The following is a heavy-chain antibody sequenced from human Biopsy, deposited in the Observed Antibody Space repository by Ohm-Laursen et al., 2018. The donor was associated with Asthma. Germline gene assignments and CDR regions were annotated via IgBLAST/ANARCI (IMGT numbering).Heavy chain of an antibody. CDR3: ARAGQCSSTSCYNPGWFDP. V-gene: IGHV4-34*01. CDR2: INHSGST. D-gene: IGHD2-2*01. J-gene: IGHJ5*02. Sequence: GTLSLTWVVYGGSFSGYYWSWIRPPPGKGLEWIGEINHSGSTNYNPSLKSRVTISVDTSKNQFSLKLSSVTAADTAVYYCARAGQCSSTSCYNPGWFDPWGQGTLVTVSS. CDR1: GGSFSGYY.